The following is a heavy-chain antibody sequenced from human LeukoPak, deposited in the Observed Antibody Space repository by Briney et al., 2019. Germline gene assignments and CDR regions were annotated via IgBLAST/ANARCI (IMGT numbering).Heavy chain of an antibody. CDR1: GGSISSSSSY. CDR3: ARQAYYYDSSGYSGALDI. D-gene: IGHD3-22*01. CDR2: IYYSGST. J-gene: IGHJ3*02. V-gene: IGHV4-39*01. Sequence: SETLSLTCTVSGGSISSSSSYWGWIRQPPGKGPEWIGGIYYSGSTYYNPSLKSRVTISVDTSKNQFSLKLSSVTAADTAVYYCARQAYYYDSSGYSGALDIWGQGTMVTVSS.